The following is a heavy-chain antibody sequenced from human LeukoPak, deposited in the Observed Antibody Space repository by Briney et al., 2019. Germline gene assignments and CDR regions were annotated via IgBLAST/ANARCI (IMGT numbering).Heavy chain of an antibody. Sequence: PSETLSLTCTVSGGSISSYYWSWIRQPPGKGLEWIGYIYYSGSTNYNPSLKSRVTISVDTSKNQFSLKLSSVTAADTALYYCARDRMGYDSSGYYWSGWFDPWGQGTLVTVSS. CDR2: IYYSGST. CDR3: ARDRMGYDSSGYYWSGWFDP. V-gene: IGHV4-59*01. CDR1: GGSISSYY. J-gene: IGHJ5*02. D-gene: IGHD3-22*01.